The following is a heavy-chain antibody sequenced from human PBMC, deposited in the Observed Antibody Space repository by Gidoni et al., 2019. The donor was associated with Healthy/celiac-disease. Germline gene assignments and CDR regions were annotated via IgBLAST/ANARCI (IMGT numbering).Heavy chain of an antibody. CDR1: GYTLTELS. CDR2: FDPEDGET. V-gene: IGHV1-24*01. Sequence: QVQLVQSGAEVKKPGASVKVSCEVSGYTLTELSMHWVRQAPGKGLEWMGGFDPEDGETIYAQKFQGRVTMTEDTSTDTAYMELSSLRSEDTAVYYCATDSLPNDYGDPNGFYAFDIWGQGTMVTVSS. D-gene: IGHD4-17*01. J-gene: IGHJ3*02. CDR3: ATDSLPNDYGDPNGFYAFDI.